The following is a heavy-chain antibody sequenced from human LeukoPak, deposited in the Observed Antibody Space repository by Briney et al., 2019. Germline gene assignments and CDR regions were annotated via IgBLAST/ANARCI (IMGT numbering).Heavy chain of an antibody. D-gene: IGHD3-16*01. CDR2: IYSSGST. Sequence: SETLSLTCTVSGASINPYYWTWIRQPAGKGLEWIGHIYSSGSTNYNPSLKSRVTMSLDTSKNQFSLQLNSVTPEDTAVYYCTRALGKDWFDPWGQGTLVTVSS. J-gene: IGHJ5*02. V-gene: IGHV4-4*07. CDR1: GASINPYY. CDR3: TRALGKDWFDP.